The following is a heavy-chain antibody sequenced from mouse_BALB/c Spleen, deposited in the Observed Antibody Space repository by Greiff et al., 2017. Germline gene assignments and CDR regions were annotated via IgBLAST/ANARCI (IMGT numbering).Heavy chain of an antibody. CDR3: GREFYGYDGDGDY. CDR2: IRSKSNNYAT. J-gene: IGHJ2*01. D-gene: IGHD2-2*01. CDR1: GFTFNTYA. V-gene: IGHV10-1*02. Sequence: EVKLMESGGGLVQPKGSLKLSCAASGFTFNTYAMNWVRQAPGKGLEWVARIRSKSNNYATYYADSVKDRFTISRDDSQSMLYLQMNNLKTEDTAMYYCGREFYGYDGDGDYWGQGTTRTVS.